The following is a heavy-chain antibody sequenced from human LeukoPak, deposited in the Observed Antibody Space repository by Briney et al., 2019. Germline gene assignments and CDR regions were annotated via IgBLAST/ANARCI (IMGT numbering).Heavy chain of an antibody. CDR3: ARENSGSYREFDY. CDR1: GGSISSYY. D-gene: IGHD1-26*01. CDR2: IYYSGST. V-gene: IGHV4-59*12. J-gene: IGHJ4*02. Sequence: SETLSLTCTVSGGSISSYYWSWIRQPPGKGLEWIGYIYYSGSTNYNPSLKSRVTISVDTSKNQFSLKLSSVTAADTAVYYCARENSGSYREFDYWGQGTLVTVSS.